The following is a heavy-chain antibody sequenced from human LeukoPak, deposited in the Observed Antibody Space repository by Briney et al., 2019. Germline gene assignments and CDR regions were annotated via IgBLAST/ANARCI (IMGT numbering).Heavy chain of an antibody. V-gene: IGHV3-30*04. D-gene: IGHD2-8*01. Sequence: PGGSLRLSCAASGFTFSSHAMNCVRQAPGKGLEWVAVISYDGSNKYYVDSVKGRFTISRDNSKNALYLQMNSLRAEDTAVYYCSRVGTSSLRDWFDPWGQGTLVTVSS. CDR3: SRVGTSSLRDWFDP. CDR2: ISYDGSNK. J-gene: IGHJ5*02. CDR1: GFTFSSHA.